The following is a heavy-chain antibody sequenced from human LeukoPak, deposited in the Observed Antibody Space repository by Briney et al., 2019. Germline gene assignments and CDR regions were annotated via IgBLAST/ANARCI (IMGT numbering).Heavy chain of an antibody. V-gene: IGHV4-59*01. J-gene: IGHJ5*02. CDR2: IYYSGST. D-gene: IGHD3-16*01. CDR3: ARDLGSRYSNWFDP. Sequence: PSETLPLTCTVSGGSISSYYWSWIRQPPGKGLEWIGYIYYSGSTNYNPSLKSRVTISVDTSKNQFSLKLSSVTAADTAVYYCARDLGSRYSNWFDPWGQGTLVTVSS. CDR1: GGSISSYY.